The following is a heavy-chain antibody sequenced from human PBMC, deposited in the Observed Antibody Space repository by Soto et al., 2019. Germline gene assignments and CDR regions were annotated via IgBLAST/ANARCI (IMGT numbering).Heavy chain of an antibody. Sequence: QVQLVQSGAEVKKPGASVKVSCKASGYTFTSYDINWVRQATGQGLEWMGWMNPNSGNTGYAQKLQGRVTMTRNTSISTAYMELSSLRSEDTAVYYCARGLWYYDSSGYYWFDPWGQGTLVTVSS. CDR3: ARGLWYYDSSGYYWFDP. CDR1: GYTFTSYD. CDR2: MNPNSGNT. J-gene: IGHJ5*02. D-gene: IGHD3-22*01. V-gene: IGHV1-8*01.